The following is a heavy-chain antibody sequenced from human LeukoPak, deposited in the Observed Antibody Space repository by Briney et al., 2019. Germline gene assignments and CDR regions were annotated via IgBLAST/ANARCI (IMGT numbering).Heavy chain of an antibody. CDR2: IGTAGDT. Sequence: PGGSLRLSCAASGFTFSSYDMHWVRQATGKGLEWVSAIGTAGDTYYPGSVKGRFTISRENAKNSLYLQMNSLRAGDTAVYYCARGGTNGETNFDYWGQGTLVTVSS. CDR3: ARGGTNGETNFDY. V-gene: IGHV3-13*04. J-gene: IGHJ4*02. CDR1: GFTFSSYD. D-gene: IGHD2-2*01.